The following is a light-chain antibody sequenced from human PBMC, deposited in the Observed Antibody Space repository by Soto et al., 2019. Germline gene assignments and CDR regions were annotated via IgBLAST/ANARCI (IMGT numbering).Light chain of an antibody. Sequence: DIQMTQSPSSLFASVGDRVTITCRASQGIKNWLAWYQQKPGKAPNLLIYTGSSLQSGVPSRFSGSGSGTDFTLTINSLQPEDFATYYCQQAASFPITFGQGTRLEI. J-gene: IGKJ5*01. CDR3: QQAASFPIT. CDR1: QGIKNW. CDR2: TGS. V-gene: IGKV1-12*01.